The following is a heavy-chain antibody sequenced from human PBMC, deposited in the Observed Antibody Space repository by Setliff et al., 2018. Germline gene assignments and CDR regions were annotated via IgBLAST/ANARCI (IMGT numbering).Heavy chain of an antibody. CDR2: INPSGGST. Sequence: GASVKVSCKASGYTFTSYYMHWVRQAPGQGLEWMGIINPSGGSTSYAQKFQGRATMTRDTSTSTVYMELSSLRPEDTAVYYCARDPTTYYDILTGSSSRRYGMDVWGQGTTVTVSS. V-gene: IGHV1-46*01. D-gene: IGHD3-9*01. J-gene: IGHJ6*02. CDR1: GYTFTSYY. CDR3: ARDPTTYYDILTGSSSRRYGMDV.